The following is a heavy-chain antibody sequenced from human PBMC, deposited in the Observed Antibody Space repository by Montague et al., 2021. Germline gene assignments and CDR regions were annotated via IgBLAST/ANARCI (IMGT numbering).Heavy chain of an antibody. D-gene: IGHD2-15*01. Sequence: SETLSLTCSVSGDSINGWYWSWIRQPPGKGLEWIGSVFYSGATNYNPSLKSRVTMSAETSKNQVSLKVNPVTAADTAVSYCARQGFYYSGGFFIWGLGTLVTVSS. J-gene: IGHJ4*02. CDR3: ARQGFYYSGGFFI. V-gene: IGHV4-59*01. CDR1: GDSINGWY. CDR2: VFYSGAT.